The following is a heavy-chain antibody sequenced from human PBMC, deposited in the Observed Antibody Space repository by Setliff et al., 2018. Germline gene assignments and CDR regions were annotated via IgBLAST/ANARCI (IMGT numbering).Heavy chain of an antibody. J-gene: IGHJ4*02. CDR2: ISVYNGKT. Sequence: GASVKVSCKASGYTFTIYGFSWVRQAPGQGLEWMGWISVYNGKTKYAQKFQGRVTMTTDTSTRTAYMEVTSLRSDDTAVYYCATEKFPGDWGDYWGQGALVTVSS. D-gene: IGHD2-21*01. CDR3: ATEKFPGDWGDY. V-gene: IGHV1-18*01. CDR1: GYTFTIYG.